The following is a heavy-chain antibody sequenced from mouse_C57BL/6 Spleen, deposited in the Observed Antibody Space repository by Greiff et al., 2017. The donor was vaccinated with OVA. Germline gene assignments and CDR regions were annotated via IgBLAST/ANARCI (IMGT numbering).Heavy chain of an antibody. V-gene: IGHV2-2*01. CDR2: IWSGGST. J-gene: IGHJ4*01. CDR3: ARGYDYAMDY. Sequence: VMLMESGPGLVQPSQSLSITCTVSGFSLTSYGVHWVRQSPGKGLEWLGVIWSGGSTDYNAAFISRLSISKDNSKSQVFFKMNSLQADDTAIYYCARGYDYAMDYWGQGTSVTVSS. D-gene: IGHD2-2*01. CDR1: GFSLTSYG.